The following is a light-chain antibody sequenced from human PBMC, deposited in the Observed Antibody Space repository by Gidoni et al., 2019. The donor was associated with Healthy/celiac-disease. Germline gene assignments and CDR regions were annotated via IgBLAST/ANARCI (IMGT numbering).Light chain of an antibody. CDR3: QQYNNWPPYT. Sequence: EIVMTQSPATLSVSPGARATLSGRASQSVSSNLAWYQQTPGQAPRLLIYGASTRATGIPARFSGSGSGTEFTLTISSLQSEDFAVYYCQQYNNWPPYTFGQGTKLEIK. V-gene: IGKV3-15*01. CDR2: GAS. CDR1: QSVSSN. J-gene: IGKJ2*01.